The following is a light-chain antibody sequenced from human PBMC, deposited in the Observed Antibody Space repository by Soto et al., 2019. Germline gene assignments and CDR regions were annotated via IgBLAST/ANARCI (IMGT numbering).Light chain of an antibody. J-gene: IGKJ1*01. CDR3: KHYNNWPRT. Sequence: EIVMSQSEATLSVSPGERATVSCRSSQIVSSNLAWYQQKPGQSPRLLIYGASTRATGIPARFSGSGSGTEFTLTISSLQPEDFAIYSCKHYNNWPRTFGQGNKVDIK. CDR2: GAS. CDR1: QIVSSN. V-gene: IGKV3-15*01.